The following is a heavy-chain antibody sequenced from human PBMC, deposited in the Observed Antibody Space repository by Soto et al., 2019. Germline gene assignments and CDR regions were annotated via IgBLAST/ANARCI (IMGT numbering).Heavy chain of an antibody. Sequence: ASVKVSCMASVHTFSKYDIGCVRQAPGQGLEWMGGIIPIFGATNHAQKFQDRVTITADESTNTAYMELRSLRSEDTAVYYCARGGALSTSWYWGDGLDSWGQGTQVTVSS. CDR2: IIPIFGAT. CDR3: ARGGALSTSWYWGDGLDS. D-gene: IGHD6-13*01. CDR1: VHTFSKYD. V-gene: IGHV1-69*13. J-gene: IGHJ4*02.